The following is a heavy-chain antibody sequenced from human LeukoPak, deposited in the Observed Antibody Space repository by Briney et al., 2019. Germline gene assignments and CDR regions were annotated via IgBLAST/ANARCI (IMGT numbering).Heavy chain of an antibody. CDR1: GFTFSTYN. V-gene: IGHV3-21*01. D-gene: IGHD3-3*02. Sequence: GGSLRLSCAASGFTFSTYNMHWVRQAPGKGLEWVPSISSSSTYIYYADSLKGRFTISRDNAKNSLYLQMNSLRAEDTALYFCARDPISSVSDGLDVWGQGTTVTVSS. CDR2: ISSSSTYI. CDR3: ARDPISSVSDGLDV. J-gene: IGHJ6*02.